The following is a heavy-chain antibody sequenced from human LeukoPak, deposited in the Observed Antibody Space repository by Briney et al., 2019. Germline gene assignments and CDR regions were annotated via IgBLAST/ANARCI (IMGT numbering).Heavy chain of an antibody. D-gene: IGHD2-2*01. CDR1: GYSISSGYY. V-gene: IGHV4-38-2*02. J-gene: IGHJ4*02. Sequence: SETLSLTCTVSGYSISSGYYWGWIRQPPGKGLEWIGSIYHSGSTYYNPSLKSRVTISVDTSKNQFSLKLSSVTAADTAVYYCARKYQLLSATDYWGQGTLVTVSS. CDR3: ARKYQLLSATDY. CDR2: IYHSGST.